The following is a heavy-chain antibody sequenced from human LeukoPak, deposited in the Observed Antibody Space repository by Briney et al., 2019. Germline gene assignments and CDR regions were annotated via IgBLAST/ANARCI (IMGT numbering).Heavy chain of an antibody. CDR3: ARHAYSVYDALLDY. CDR2: IYYSGST. J-gene: IGHJ4*02. D-gene: IGHD5/OR15-5a*01. CDR1: GGSISSYY. V-gene: IGHV4-59*08. Sequence: PSETLSLTCTVSGGSISSYYWSWIRQPPGKGLEWIGYIYYSGSTNYNPSLKSRVTISVDTSKNQFSLKLSSVTAADTAVYYCARHAYSVYDALLDYWGRGTLVTVSS.